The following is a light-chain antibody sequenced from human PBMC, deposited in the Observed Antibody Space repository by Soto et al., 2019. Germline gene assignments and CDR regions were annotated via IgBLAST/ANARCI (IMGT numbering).Light chain of an antibody. Sequence: DIVLTPSPGTLALSPGESATLSCSASQTVSSSSLAWYQQKPGQAPRLLIFGASTRAAGFPDRFSGSGSGTDFTHTISRLEPEDFAVYYCQQYGSSPQTFGQGTKVDIK. V-gene: IGKV3-20*01. J-gene: IGKJ1*01. CDR2: GAS. CDR1: QTVSSSS. CDR3: QQYGSSPQT.